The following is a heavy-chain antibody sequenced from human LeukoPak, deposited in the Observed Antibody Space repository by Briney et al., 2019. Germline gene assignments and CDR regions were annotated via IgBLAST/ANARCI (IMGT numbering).Heavy chain of an antibody. J-gene: IGHJ4*02. CDR2: VNPKNGGT. V-gene: IGHV1-2*02. Sequence: ASVTVSCKTSGYSFTGYYMHWVRQAPGQGLEWMGWVNPKNGGTNYPQKFQGRVTMTTDTSVGTAYMELSSLASDDTAVYYCARRGAYFDYWGQGTLATVSS. CDR3: ARRGAYFDY. CDR1: GYSFTGYY.